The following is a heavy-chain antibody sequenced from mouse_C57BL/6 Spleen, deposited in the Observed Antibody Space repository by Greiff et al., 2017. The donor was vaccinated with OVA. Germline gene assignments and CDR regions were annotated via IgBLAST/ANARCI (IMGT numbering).Heavy chain of an antibody. D-gene: IGHD1-1*01. Sequence: QVQLQQSGAELVKPGASVKMSCKASGYTFTTYPIEWMKQNHGKSLEWIGNFHPYNDDTKYNEKFKGKATLTVEKSSSTVYLELSRLTSDDSAVYYCARGLYYYGSYWYFDVWGTGTTVTVSS. V-gene: IGHV1-47*01. CDR3: ARGLYYYGSYWYFDV. CDR2: FHPYNDDT. CDR1: GYTFTTYP. J-gene: IGHJ1*03.